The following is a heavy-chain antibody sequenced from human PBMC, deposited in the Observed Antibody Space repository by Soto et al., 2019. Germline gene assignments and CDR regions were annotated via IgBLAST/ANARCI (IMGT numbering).Heavy chain of an antibody. Sequence: QITLKESGPTLVKPTQTLTLTCTFSGFSLSTSGVGVGWIRQPPGKALEWLAHIYWDDDKRYSPSLKSRLTITMDPSKXQVVLTMTNMDPVDTATYYCAHRGIAVADYWYFDLWGRGTLVTVSS. D-gene: IGHD6-19*01. V-gene: IGHV2-5*02. CDR2: IYWDDDK. CDR1: GFSLSTSGVG. J-gene: IGHJ2*01. CDR3: AHRGIAVADYWYFDL.